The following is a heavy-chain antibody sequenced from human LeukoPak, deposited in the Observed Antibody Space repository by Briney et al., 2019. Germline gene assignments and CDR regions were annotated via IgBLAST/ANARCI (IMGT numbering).Heavy chain of an antibody. Sequence: PSETLSLTCTVSGGSISSYYWTWIRQPPGKCLEWIGYIYDSGSTTYNPSLKSRVTISVDTSKNQFSLKLSSVTAADTAVYYCARGGVLKSVDYWGQGTLVAVSS. CDR3: ARGGVLKSVDY. CDR2: IYDSGST. V-gene: IGHV4-59*01. CDR1: GGSISSYY. D-gene: IGHD3-16*01. J-gene: IGHJ4*02.